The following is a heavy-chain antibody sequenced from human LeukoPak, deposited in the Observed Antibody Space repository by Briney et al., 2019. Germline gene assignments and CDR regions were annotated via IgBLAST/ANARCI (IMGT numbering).Heavy chain of an antibody. Sequence: SETLSLTCTVSGSSISSGYYWGWIRQPPGKGLEWIASFYHSGDTYYNPSLKSRLTISLDTSKNQLSLKLSSVTAADTGVYYCARPTYYYDASGYLDYALGIWGQGTMVTVSS. D-gene: IGHD3-22*01. J-gene: IGHJ3*02. CDR3: ARPTYYYDASGYLDYALGI. CDR2: FYHSGDT. V-gene: IGHV4-38-2*02. CDR1: GSSISSGYY.